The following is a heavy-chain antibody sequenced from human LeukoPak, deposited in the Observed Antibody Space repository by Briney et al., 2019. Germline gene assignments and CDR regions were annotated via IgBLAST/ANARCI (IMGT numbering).Heavy chain of an antibody. J-gene: IGHJ4*02. CDR1: GFTFSTYW. V-gene: IGHV3-74*01. CDR2: INEDATST. CDR3: ARGGIVSSWYLFDH. D-gene: IGHD6-13*01. Sequence: PGGSLRLSCAASGFTFSTYWMHWVRQAPGKGLVWVSRINEDATSTDYADSVKGRFTISRDNAKNTLYLQMNSLRSEDTAVYYCARGGIVSSWYLFDHWGQGTLVTVSS.